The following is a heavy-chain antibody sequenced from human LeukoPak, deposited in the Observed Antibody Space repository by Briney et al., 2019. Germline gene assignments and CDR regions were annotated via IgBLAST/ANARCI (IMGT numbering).Heavy chain of an antibody. V-gene: IGHV3-30*02. CDR1: GFTFSSYG. CDR2: IWYDGSNK. Sequence: QPGGSLRLSCAASGFTFSSYGMHWVRQAPGKGLEWVAVIWYDGSNKYYADSVKGRFTISRDNSKNTLYLQMDSLRVEDMAVYYCAKLDYGGNGDYWGQGTLVTVSS. CDR3: AKLDYGGNGDY. D-gene: IGHD4-23*01. J-gene: IGHJ4*02.